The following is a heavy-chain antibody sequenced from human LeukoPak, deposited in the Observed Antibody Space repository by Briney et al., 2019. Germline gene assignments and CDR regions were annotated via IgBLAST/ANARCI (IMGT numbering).Heavy chain of an antibody. CDR1: GGSIRSYY. CDR2: IYYSGST. J-gene: IGHJ4*02. V-gene: IGHV4-59*06. Sequence: SETLSLTCTVSGGSIRSYYWTWIRQPAGKGLEWIWYIYYSGSTYYNPSLKSRVTISVDTSKNQFSLKLSSVTAADTAVCDCARGKTTVTTFSFDYWGQGTLVTVSS. CDR3: ARGKTTVTTFSFDY. D-gene: IGHD4-17*01.